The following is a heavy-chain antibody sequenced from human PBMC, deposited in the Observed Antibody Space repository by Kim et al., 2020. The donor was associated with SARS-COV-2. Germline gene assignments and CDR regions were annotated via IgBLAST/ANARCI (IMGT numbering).Heavy chain of an antibody. Sequence: SETLSPTCTVSGGSISSSSYYWGWIRQPPGKGLEWIGSVYYSGSTYYNPSLKSRVTISVDTSKNQFSLKLNSVTAADTAVYSCAISSAKLNWFDPWGQGTLVTVSS. CDR3: AISSAKLNWFDP. J-gene: IGHJ5*02. V-gene: IGHV4-39*01. D-gene: IGHD3-22*01. CDR1: GGSISSSSYY. CDR2: VYYSGST.